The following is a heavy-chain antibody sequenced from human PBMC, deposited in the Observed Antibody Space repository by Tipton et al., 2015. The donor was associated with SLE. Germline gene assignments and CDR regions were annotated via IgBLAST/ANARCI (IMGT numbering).Heavy chain of an antibody. J-gene: IGHJ4*02. CDR2: INHSGGT. CDR1: GGFFSGYY. CDR3: ARELGSTSH. Sequence: TLSLTCAVYGGFFSGYYWSWLRQSPGKGLEWIGEINHSGGTNFNPSLKSRVTISVDTSKIQFSLKMISVTAADTAVYYCARELGSTSHWGQGTLVTVSS. D-gene: IGHD3-10*01. V-gene: IGHV4-34*01.